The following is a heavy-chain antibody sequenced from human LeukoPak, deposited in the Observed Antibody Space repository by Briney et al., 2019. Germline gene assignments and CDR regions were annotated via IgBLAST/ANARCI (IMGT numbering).Heavy chain of an antibody. CDR1: GFTVSSNY. CDR2: TYSGGST. D-gene: IGHD3-16*01. V-gene: IGHV3-66*01. Sequence: GGSLRLSCAASGFTVSSNYMSWVRQAPGKGLEWVSFTYSGGSTYFADSVKGRFTFSRDNSKNTLYLQMNSLRAEDTAVYYCARVGAVGGVFRAFDLWGQGTMVTVSS. J-gene: IGHJ3*01. CDR3: ARVGAVGGVFRAFDL.